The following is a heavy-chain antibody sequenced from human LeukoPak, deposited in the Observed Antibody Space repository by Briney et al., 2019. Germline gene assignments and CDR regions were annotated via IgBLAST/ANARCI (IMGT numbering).Heavy chain of an antibody. CDR2: IDPSDSYT. D-gene: IGHD3-10*01. V-gene: IGHV5-10-1*01. J-gene: IGHJ4*02. Sequence: GESLQISSKDAGYSFASYWSSRGRQMPGKGLEWMGRIDPSDSYTNYSPTFQGHVTISADKSLSTAYLQWSSLKASDTAMYYCARAYGSGSYSGYWGQGTLVTVSS. CDR1: GYSFASYW. CDR3: ARAYGSGSYSGY.